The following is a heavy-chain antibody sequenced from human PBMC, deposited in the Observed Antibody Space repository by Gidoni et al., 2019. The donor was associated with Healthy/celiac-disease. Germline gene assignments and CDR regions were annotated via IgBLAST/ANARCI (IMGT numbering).Heavy chain of an antibody. V-gene: IGHV3-30-3*01. Sequence: QVQLVESGGGVVQPGRSLRLPCAASRFPFSRYAMHWVRQAPGQGLEWVAVISYDGSNKYYADSVKGRFTISRDNSKNTLYLQMNSLRAEDTAVYYCARDFYHLTGYYNNDYWGQGTLVTVSS. CDR1: RFPFSRYA. CDR3: ARDFYHLTGYYNNDY. D-gene: IGHD3-9*01. J-gene: IGHJ4*02. CDR2: ISYDGSNK.